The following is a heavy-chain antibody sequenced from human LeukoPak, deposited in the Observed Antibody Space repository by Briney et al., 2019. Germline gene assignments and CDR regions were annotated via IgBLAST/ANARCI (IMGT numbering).Heavy chain of an antibody. CDR2: ISSIDGST. Sequence: GGTLRLSCAASGFTFSSSGMSWVRQAPGKGLEWVSGISSIDGSTYYADSVKGRFTVSRDNSKNTLYLQMNSLRAEDTAVYYCAKVASGSYYNWPFDYWGQGTLVTVSS. J-gene: IGHJ4*02. V-gene: IGHV3-23*01. CDR3: AKVASGSYYNWPFDY. CDR1: GFTFSSSG. D-gene: IGHD1-26*01.